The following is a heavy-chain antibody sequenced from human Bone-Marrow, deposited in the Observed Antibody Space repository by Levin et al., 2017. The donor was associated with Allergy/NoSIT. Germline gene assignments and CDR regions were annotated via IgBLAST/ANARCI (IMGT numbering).Heavy chain of an antibody. D-gene: IGHD6-6*01. CDR1: GYTFPNYY. J-gene: IGHJ4*02. CDR3: ARAGINPEDSSTWYFDY. CDR2: INPTGGRT. Sequence: ASVKVSCEASGYTFPNYYIHWVRQAPGRGVEWMGGINPTGGRTDYAQKFQGRVSMTRDTSTSTVYMELSNLRVEDTAVYYCARAGINPEDSSTWYFDYWGQGTEVTVSS. V-gene: IGHV1-46*01.